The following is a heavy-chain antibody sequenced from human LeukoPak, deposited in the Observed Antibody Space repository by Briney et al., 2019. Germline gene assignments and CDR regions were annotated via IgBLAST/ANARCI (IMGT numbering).Heavy chain of an antibody. V-gene: IGHV3-15*01. CDR3: ATEGVVVAATIDC. CDR1: GHTFFNAW. CDR2: IKRKTDGGTT. D-gene: IGHD2-15*01. J-gene: IGHJ4*02. Sequence: GGSLRLSCAPSGHTFFNAWMTWVRQAPAKGLAWVGRIKRKTDGGTTDYAAPVKGRFTISRDDSKNTLYLQMNSLKTEDTAVYYWATEGVVVAATIDCWGQGTLVTVSS.